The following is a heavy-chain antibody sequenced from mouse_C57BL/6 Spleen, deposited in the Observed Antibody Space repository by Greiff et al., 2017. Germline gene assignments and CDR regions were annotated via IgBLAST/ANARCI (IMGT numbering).Heavy chain of an antibody. J-gene: IGHJ2*01. CDR3: AREDYYGSSQGYFDY. CDR2: ISNGGGST. CDR1: GFTFSDYY. Sequence: EVQLMESGGGLVQPGGSLKLSCAASGFTFSDYYMYWVRQTPEKRLEWVAYISNGGGSTYYPDTVKGRFTIFRDNAKNTLYLQMSRLKSEDTAMYYCAREDYYGSSQGYFDYWGQGTTLAVSS. V-gene: IGHV5-12*01. D-gene: IGHD1-1*01.